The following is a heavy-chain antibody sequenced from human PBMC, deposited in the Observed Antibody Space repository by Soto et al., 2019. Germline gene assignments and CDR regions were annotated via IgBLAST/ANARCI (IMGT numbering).Heavy chain of an antibody. Sequence: QVQLVQSGAEVKKPGASVKVSCKASGYTFASYAISWMRQAPGQGLEWMGWISAYNGNTNYAQKLQGTVTMTTDTSTSTADMDLRSLRSDDTAVYYCARDPPPPDYWGQGTLVTVSS. CDR3: ARDPPPPDY. CDR1: GYTFASYA. V-gene: IGHV1-18*01. CDR2: ISAYNGNT. J-gene: IGHJ4*02.